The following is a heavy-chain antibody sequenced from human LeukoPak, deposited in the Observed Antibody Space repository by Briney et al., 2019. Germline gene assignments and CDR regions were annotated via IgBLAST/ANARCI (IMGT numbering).Heavy chain of an antibody. D-gene: IGHD5-24*01. CDR3: ARDRYGDGFAHFDY. CDR2: ITPSGDT. CDR1: GFTFSTYA. V-gene: IGHV1-2*02. Sequence: ASVKVSCKASGFTFSTYAMHSVRQAPGQGLEWMGWITPSGDTKYPQKFQGRAAITWDTSITTAYMDLSRLTADDTAIYYCARDRYGDGFAHFDYWGQGALVTVSS. J-gene: IGHJ4*02.